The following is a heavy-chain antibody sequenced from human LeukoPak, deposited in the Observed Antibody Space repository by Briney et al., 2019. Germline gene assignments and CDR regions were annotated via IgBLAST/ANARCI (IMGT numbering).Heavy chain of an antibody. D-gene: IGHD3-22*01. Sequence: PGGSLRLSCAASGFTFSSYTMNWVRRAPGKGLEWISYISSSSSIIYYADSVKGRFTISRDNAKNSVYLQMSSLRAEDTAVYYCAGQYSYDSRGFDYWGQGTLVTVSS. J-gene: IGHJ4*02. CDR2: ISSSSSII. CDR1: GFTFSSYT. V-gene: IGHV3-48*01. CDR3: AGQYSYDSRGFDY.